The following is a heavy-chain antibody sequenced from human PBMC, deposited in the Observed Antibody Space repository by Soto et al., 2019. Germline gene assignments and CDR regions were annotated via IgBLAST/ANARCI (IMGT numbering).Heavy chain of an antibody. V-gene: IGHV4-39*01. CDR1: GDSISSASYF. Sequence: PSETLSLTCTVSGDSISSASYFWGWIRQPPGKGLEWIGSVYFVGNSYYNPSLKSRVSISVDASKNQFSLRLSSMTAADTGVYYCVRFYASGYWGQGTLVTVSS. CDR3: VRFYASGY. J-gene: IGHJ4*02. CDR2: VYFVGNS. D-gene: IGHD4-17*01.